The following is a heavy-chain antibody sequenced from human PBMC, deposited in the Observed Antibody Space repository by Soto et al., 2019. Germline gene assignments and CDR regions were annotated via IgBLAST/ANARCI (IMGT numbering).Heavy chain of an antibody. CDR1: GLSSRSSSYY. CDR2: IYYSGST. CDR3: AINGEICTRGVCKDPAY. V-gene: IGHV4-39*01. J-gene: IGHJ1*01. D-gene: IGHD2-8*02. Sequence: SVTCTVVGLSSRSSSYYWGLIRKPPGKGLEWIGSIYYSGSTYYNPSLKSRVTISVDTSKNQFSLKLSSVTAADTAVYYCAINGEICTRGVCKDPAYWGHGTLVTLSP.